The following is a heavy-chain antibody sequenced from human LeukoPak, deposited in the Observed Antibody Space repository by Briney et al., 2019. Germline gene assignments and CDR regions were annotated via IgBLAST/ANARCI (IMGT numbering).Heavy chain of an antibody. D-gene: IGHD3-10*01. CDR1: GDNFISYA. Sequence: ASVKVSCKASGDNFISYAINWVRQAPGQGLEWMGWISAYNGHTNYAEKFQGRVTMTTDTSTSTAYMELRSLESDDTAVYYCARGVPEPGIQTFSYLSDHWGQGTLVTVSS. CDR2: ISAYNGHT. CDR3: ARGVPEPGIQTFSYLSDH. J-gene: IGHJ4*02. V-gene: IGHV1-18*01.